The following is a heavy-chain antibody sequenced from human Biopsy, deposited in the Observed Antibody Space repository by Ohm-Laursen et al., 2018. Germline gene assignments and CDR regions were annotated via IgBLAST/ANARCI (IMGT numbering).Heavy chain of an antibody. D-gene: IGHD5-12*01. CDR1: GGSVSSSNYY. Sequence: TLSLTCSVSGGSVSSSNYYWNWIRQTPGKGLEWIGFIYNTERTNYNPSLKSRVTISVDTSRNQFSLKLSSVTAADTAVYYCAGRPWPNAFDIWGQGTMVTVSS. J-gene: IGHJ3*02. V-gene: IGHV4-61*01. CDR2: IYNTERT. CDR3: AGRPWPNAFDI.